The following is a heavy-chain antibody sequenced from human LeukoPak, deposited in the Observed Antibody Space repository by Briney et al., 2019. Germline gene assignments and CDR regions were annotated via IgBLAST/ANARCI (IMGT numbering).Heavy chain of an antibody. CDR3: ARDLYRIVVVPHYFDY. J-gene: IGHJ4*02. CDR2: ISTSSSYI. CDR1: GFTFSSYS. V-gene: IGHV3-21*01. D-gene: IGHD3-22*01. Sequence: PGGSLRLSCAASGFTFSSYSMNWVRQAPGKGLEWVSSISTSSSYIYYADSVKGRFTISRDNAKNSLYLQMNSLRAEDTAVYYCARDLYRIVVVPHYFDYWGQGTLVTVSS.